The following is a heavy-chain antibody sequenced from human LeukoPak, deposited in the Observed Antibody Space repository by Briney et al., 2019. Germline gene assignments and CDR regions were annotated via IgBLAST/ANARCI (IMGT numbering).Heavy chain of an antibody. D-gene: IGHD5-18*01. CDR2: INHSGST. J-gene: IGHJ4*02. V-gene: IGHV4-34*01. CDR1: GGSFSGYY. Sequence: PSETLSLTCAVYGGSFSGYYWSWIRQPPGKGLEWIGEINHSGSTNCNPSLKSRVTISVDTSKNQFSLKLSSVTAADTAVYYCARSWGYSYGYEFDYWGQGTLVTVSS. CDR3: ARSWGYSYGYEFDY.